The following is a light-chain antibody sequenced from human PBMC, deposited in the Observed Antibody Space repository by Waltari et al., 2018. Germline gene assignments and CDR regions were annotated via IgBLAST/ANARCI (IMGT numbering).Light chain of an antibody. V-gene: IGLV1-40*01. CDR1: SSNIGAGYA. CDR3: QSYDSKLSGYV. CDR2: ANA. Sequence: QSVLTQPPSVSGAPGQRVTVSCTGSSSNIGAGYAVHWYQQAPGTAPKLLIFANANRPSGVPDRFSGSRSGTSASLAITGLQADDEADYSCQSYDSKLSGYVFGTGTKVIVL. J-gene: IGLJ1*01.